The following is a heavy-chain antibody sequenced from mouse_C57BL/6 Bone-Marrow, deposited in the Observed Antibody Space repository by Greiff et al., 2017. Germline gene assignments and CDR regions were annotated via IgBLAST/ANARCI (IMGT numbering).Heavy chain of an antibody. Sequence: QVQLQQSGPELVKPGASVKISCKASGYAFSSSWMNWVKQRPGKGLEWIGRIYPGDGDTTYNGKFKGKATLTADKSSSTAYIQLSSLTSEDSAVYFCARALIYYDYDYFDYWGQGTTLTVSS. CDR3: ARALIYYDYDYFDY. V-gene: IGHV1-82*01. D-gene: IGHD2-4*01. CDR2: IYPGDGDT. CDR1: GYAFSSSW. J-gene: IGHJ2*01.